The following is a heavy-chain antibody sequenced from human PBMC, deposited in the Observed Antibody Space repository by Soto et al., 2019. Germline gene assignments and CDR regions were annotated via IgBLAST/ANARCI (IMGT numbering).Heavy chain of an antibody. CDR2: ISTYNGNT. Sequence: QVRLVQSAAEVRKPGASVKVSCKASGYTFSSYGFSWVRQAPGQGLEWMGWISTYNGNTNYAPKVQGRVTMTTDSSTSTDYMDLRRLKPDDTAVYYCARDILVKSYGMDVWGQGTTGTVSS. CDR3: ARDILVKSYGMDV. CDR1: GYTFSSYG. V-gene: IGHV1-18*01. D-gene: IGHD1-26*01. J-gene: IGHJ6*02.